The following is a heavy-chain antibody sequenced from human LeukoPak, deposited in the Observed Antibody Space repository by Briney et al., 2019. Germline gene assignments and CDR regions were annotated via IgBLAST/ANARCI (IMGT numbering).Heavy chain of an antibody. D-gene: IGHD3-10*01. Sequence: GGSLRLSCAGSGFAFSDYYMTWIRQAPGKGLEWISYITSSGSTIHYADSVKGRFTISRDNAKNSVYLEMNDLRLEDTALYYCARDRSSGGAFDIWGRGTMVTVS. CDR3: ARDRSSGGAFDI. J-gene: IGHJ3*02. V-gene: IGHV3-11*01. CDR2: ITSSGSTI. CDR1: GFAFSDYY.